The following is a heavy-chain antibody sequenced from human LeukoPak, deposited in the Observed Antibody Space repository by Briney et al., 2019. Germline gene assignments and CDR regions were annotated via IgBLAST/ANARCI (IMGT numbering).Heavy chain of an antibody. Sequence: GGSLRLSCAASGFTFSSYWMSWVRQAPGKGLEWVAFIRDDGSNKYYADSVKGRFTISRDNSKNTLYLQMNSLRAEDTAVYYCAKDFDGYTYGNLDFWGQGTLVTVSS. V-gene: IGHV3-30*02. J-gene: IGHJ4*02. CDR3: AKDFDGYTYGNLDF. D-gene: IGHD5-18*01. CDR2: IRDDGSNK. CDR1: GFTFSSYW.